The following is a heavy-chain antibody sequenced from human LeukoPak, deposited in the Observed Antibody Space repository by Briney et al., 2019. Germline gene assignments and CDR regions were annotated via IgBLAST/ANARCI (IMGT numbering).Heavy chain of an antibody. D-gene: IGHD3-10*01. Sequence: PGGSLRLSCAASRFSFDTYALHWVSQAQGQGLEWVALIWHDGSHKFYSNSVRGQFTISRDNSKNTVYLQMNNLRPDDTAVYYCARELFGSGSYPDFWGQGTPVTVSS. CDR1: RFSFDTYA. J-gene: IGHJ4*02. CDR3: ARELFGSGSYPDF. CDR2: IWHDGSHK. V-gene: IGHV3-33*01.